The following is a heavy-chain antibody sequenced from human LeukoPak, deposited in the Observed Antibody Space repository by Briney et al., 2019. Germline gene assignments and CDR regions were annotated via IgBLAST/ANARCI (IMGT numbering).Heavy chain of an antibody. D-gene: IGHD2-8*01. CDR1: GYSISSGYY. Sequence: SETLSLTCTVSGYSISSGYYWGWIRQPPGKGLEWIGTIYHSGSTYYNPSLKSRVTISVDTSKNQFSLKLSSVTAADTAVYYCVRGQASSSYCTNGVCQQPGFDYWGQGTLVTVSS. CDR3: VRGQASSSYCTNGVCQQPGFDY. J-gene: IGHJ4*02. CDR2: IYHSGST. V-gene: IGHV4-38-2*02.